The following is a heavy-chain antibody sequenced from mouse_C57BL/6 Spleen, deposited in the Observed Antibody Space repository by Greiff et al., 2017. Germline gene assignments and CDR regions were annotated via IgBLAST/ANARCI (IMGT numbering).Heavy chain of an antibody. V-gene: IGHV1-47*01. D-gene: IGHD1-1*01. CDR2: FHPYNDDT. J-gene: IGHJ3*01. CDR1: GSTFTTYP. Sequence: VQLQQSGAELVKPGASVKMSCTASGSTFTTYPIAWMKQNHGKSLEWIGTFHPYNDDTKYTEKFKGKATLTVDKSSSTVYLELSRLTSDDSAVYYCARGGYYGSSPAWVAYWGQGTLVTVSA. CDR3: ARGGYYGSSPAWVAY.